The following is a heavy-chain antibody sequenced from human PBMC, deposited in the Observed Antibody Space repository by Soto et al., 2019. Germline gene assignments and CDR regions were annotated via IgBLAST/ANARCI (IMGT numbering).Heavy chain of an antibody. CDR2: IKPSNGGT. Sequence: ASVKVSCKASGYTFTGYYLHWVRQAPGQGLEWMGWIKPSNGGTNYAQKFRGWVTMTRDTSISTAYMELSRLRSGDTAVYFCARSTTTVTPGDYWGQGTLVTVSS. CDR3: ARSTTTVTPGDY. D-gene: IGHD4-17*01. J-gene: IGHJ4*02. V-gene: IGHV1-2*04. CDR1: GYTFTGYY.